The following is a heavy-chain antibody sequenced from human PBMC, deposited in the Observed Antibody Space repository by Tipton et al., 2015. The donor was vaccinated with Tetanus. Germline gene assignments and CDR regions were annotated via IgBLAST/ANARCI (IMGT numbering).Heavy chain of an antibody. CDR1: GVSISSYY. V-gene: IGHV4-59*01. J-gene: IGHJ4*02. CDR2: IFYAGST. Sequence: TLSLTCTVSGVSISSYYWSWIRQSPGKGLEWIGYIFYAGSTNSNPSLKSRVTISVDKAKNQFSLKLTSVTAADTAVYYCARVTEHDIMTGYDNWGPGTQVTVSS. D-gene: IGHD3-9*01. CDR3: ARVTEHDIMTGYDN.